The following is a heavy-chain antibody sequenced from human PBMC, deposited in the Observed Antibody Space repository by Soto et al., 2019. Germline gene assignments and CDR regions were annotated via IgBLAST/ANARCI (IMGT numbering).Heavy chain of an antibody. CDR2: IGPESGAT. CDR3: GRGRSGQIVVFY. D-gene: IGHD1-26*01. Sequence: ASVKFACKASGYNFTGHYLHWVRQAPEQGPEWMGEIGPESGATRYAQKFQGRVTMTRDTSITTVYMELKNLSPDDTAVYYCGRGRSGQIVVFYWGLGTPVNVSS. V-gene: IGHV1-2*02. J-gene: IGHJ4*02. CDR1: GYNFTGHY.